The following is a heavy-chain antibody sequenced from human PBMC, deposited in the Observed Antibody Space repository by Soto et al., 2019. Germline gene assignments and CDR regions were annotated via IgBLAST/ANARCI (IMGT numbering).Heavy chain of an antibody. J-gene: IGHJ5*02. D-gene: IGHD4-17*01. Sequence: QVQLQESGPGLVKPSQTLSLTCTVSGGSISSGYYYWSWIRQPPGKGLEWIGYIYYSGSTYYNPSLKSRVTIAVDTSKNQFSLKPSSVTAVDTAVYYCARDRGGDSVNWFDPWGQGTLVTVSS. CDR1: GGSISSGYYY. V-gene: IGHV4-30-4*01. CDR2: IYYSGST. CDR3: ARDRGGDSVNWFDP.